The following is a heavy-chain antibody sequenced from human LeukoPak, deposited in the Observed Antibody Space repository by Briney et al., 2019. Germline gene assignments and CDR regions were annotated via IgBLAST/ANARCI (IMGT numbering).Heavy chain of an antibody. CDR2: IYYSGST. CDR3: ARETVRGAQGN. D-gene: IGHD3-10*01. Sequence: SETLSLTCTVSGGSISSYYWSWIRQPPGKGLEWIGYIYYSGSTNYNPSLKSRVTISVDTSKNQFSLKLSSVTAADTAVYYCARETVRGAQGNWGQGTLVTVSS. J-gene: IGHJ4*02. V-gene: IGHV4-59*01. CDR1: GGSISSYY.